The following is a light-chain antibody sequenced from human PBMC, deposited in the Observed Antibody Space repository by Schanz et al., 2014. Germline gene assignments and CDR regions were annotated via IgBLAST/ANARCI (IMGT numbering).Light chain of an antibody. V-gene: IGKV3-20*01. CDR3: QHYGSSPPYT. Sequence: EIVLTQSPDTLSLSPGERATLSCRASQSVSSIYLAWYQQKPGQAPRLLIYGASSRATGIPDRFSGSGSGTDFSLPISRLEPEEFAVYYGQHYGSSPPYTSGQGTKLEIK. J-gene: IGKJ2*01. CDR2: GAS. CDR1: QSVSSIY.